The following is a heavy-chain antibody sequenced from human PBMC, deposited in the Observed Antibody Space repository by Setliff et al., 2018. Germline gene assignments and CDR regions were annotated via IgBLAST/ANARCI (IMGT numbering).Heavy chain of an antibody. D-gene: IGHD6-19*01. Sequence: GGSLRLSCVASRFTFSNYGMHWVRQAPGKGLEWVALIWNDGSTKFYGDSVKGRFTISRDNAKNSLYLQMNRLRAKDTAVYYCTRLISSGWYNWFDPWGQGTLVTVSS. V-gene: IGHV3-33*01. CDR2: IWNDGSTK. J-gene: IGHJ5*02. CDR3: TRLISSGWYNWFDP. CDR1: RFTFSNYG.